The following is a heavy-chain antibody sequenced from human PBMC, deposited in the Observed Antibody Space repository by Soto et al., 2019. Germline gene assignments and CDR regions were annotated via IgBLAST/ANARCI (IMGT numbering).Heavy chain of an antibody. CDR1: GFTFSSYA. Sequence: EVQLLESGGGLVQPGGSLRLSCAASGFTFSSYAMSWVRQAPGKGLEWVSAISGSGGSTYYADSVKGRFTISRDNSKNPLYMQMDRLRAKDTDVYYCAKVNIVVVVGAHDYGGQGTLVTVSS. V-gene: IGHV3-23*01. D-gene: IGHD2-15*01. CDR3: AKVNIVVVVGAHDY. J-gene: IGHJ4*02. CDR2: ISGSGGST.